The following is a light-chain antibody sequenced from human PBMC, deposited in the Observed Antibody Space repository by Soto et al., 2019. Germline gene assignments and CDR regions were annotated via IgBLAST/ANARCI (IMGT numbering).Light chain of an antibody. Sequence: QAVVTQPPSVSGAPGQRVTISCSGSGSNIGAGYDVHWYQQLPGTAPKLLIYGYVNRPSGVPDRFSGSKSATSASLAITGLQAEDEAVYYCQSFDSALLAYVFGTGTKLTVL. J-gene: IGLJ1*01. CDR1: GSNIGAGYD. CDR2: GYV. CDR3: QSFDSALLAYV. V-gene: IGLV1-40*01.